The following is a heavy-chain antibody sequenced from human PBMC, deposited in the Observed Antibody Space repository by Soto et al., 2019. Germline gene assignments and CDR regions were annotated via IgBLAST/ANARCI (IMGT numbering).Heavy chain of an antibody. D-gene: IGHD1-1*01. J-gene: IGHJ5*02. V-gene: IGHV4-30-2*01. Sequence: QLQLQESGSGLVRPSQTLSLTCAVSGGSISSGGYSWNWIRQPPGKGLEWIGYIYHSGSTLYSPSRKSRVPISVDKSKNLFSLKLSSVTAADTAVYYCARDQLEGNWFDPWGQGTLVTVSS. CDR2: IYHSGST. CDR1: GGSISSGGYS. CDR3: ARDQLEGNWFDP.